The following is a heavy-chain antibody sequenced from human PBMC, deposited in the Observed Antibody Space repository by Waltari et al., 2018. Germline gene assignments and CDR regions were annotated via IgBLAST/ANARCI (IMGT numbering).Heavy chain of an antibody. Sequence: QVQLQQWGAGLLKPSETLSLTCAVYGGSFSGYYWSWIRQPPGKGLEWIGEINHSGSTNYNPSLKSRVTISVDTSKNQFSLKLSSVTAADTAVYYCARGPRDFWSGYYPLYYYYYYMDVWGKGTTVTVSS. J-gene: IGHJ6*03. CDR2: INHSGST. V-gene: IGHV4-34*01. CDR1: GGSFSGYY. CDR3: ARGPRDFWSGYYPLYYYYYYMDV. D-gene: IGHD3-3*01.